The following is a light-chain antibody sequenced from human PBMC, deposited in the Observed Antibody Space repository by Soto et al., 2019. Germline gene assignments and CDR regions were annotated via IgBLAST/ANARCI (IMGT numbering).Light chain of an antibody. CDR3: RQYVSSWT. CDR2: GAS. CDR1: QSVSSTY. V-gene: IGKV3-20*01. J-gene: IGKJ1*01. Sequence: EIVLTQSPGTLSLSPGERATLSCRASQSVSSTYVAWYRQKSGQAPRLLIYGASSRATGIPDRFSGSGSGTDFTLTISRMEPEDFEVYYCRQYVSSWTFGKGTKVDIK.